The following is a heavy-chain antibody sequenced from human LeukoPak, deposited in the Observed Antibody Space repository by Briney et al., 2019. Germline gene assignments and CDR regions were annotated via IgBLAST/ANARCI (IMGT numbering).Heavy chain of an antibody. CDR2: ISAYNGNT. CDR1: GYTFTSYG. CDR3: ASPQAVVPAAAYSYSGMDV. Sequence: ASVKVSCKASGYTFTSYGINWVRQAPGQGLEWMGWISAYNGNTNYAQKFKGRVTMTRNTSISTAYMELSSRRSEDTAVYYCASPQAVVPAAAYSYSGMDVWGQGTTVTVSS. J-gene: IGHJ6*02. D-gene: IGHD2-2*01. V-gene: IGHV1-18*01.